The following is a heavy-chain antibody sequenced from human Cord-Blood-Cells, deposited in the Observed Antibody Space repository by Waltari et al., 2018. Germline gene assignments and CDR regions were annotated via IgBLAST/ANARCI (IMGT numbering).Heavy chain of an antibody. J-gene: IGHJ4*02. V-gene: IGHV4-38-2*02. CDR1: GSSISSGYY. CDR2: IYHSGST. Sequence: QVQLQESGPGLVKPSEPLSLTCTVPGSSISSGYYWGWIRQPPGKGLEWIGSIYHSGSTYYNPSLKSRVTISVDTSKNQFSLKLSSVTAADTAVYYCARVYNYWGQGTLVTVSS. CDR3: ARVYNY. D-gene: IGHD2-2*02.